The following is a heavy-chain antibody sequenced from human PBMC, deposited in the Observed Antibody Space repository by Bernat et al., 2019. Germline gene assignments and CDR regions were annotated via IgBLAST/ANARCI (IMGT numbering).Heavy chain of an antibody. V-gene: IGHV3-30*18. J-gene: IGHJ6*02. D-gene: IGHD3-16*01. Sequence: QVQLVESGGGVVQPGRSLRLSCAASGFTFSSYGMHWVRQAPGKGLEWVAVISYDGSNKYYADSVKGRFTISRDNSKNTLYLQMNSLRAEDTAGYYCAKDLYGGIYYYGMDVWGQGTTVTVSS. CDR1: GFTFSSYG. CDR3: AKDLYGGIYYYGMDV. CDR2: ISYDGSNK.